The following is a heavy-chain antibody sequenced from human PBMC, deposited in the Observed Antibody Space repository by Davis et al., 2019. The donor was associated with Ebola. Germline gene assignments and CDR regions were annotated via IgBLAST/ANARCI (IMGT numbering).Heavy chain of an antibody. V-gene: IGHV4-39*01. J-gene: IGHJ6*04. D-gene: IGHD1-14*01. Sequence: GSLRLSCTVSGGSISSSSYYWGWIRQPPGKGLEWIGSIYYSGSTYYNPSLKSRVTISVDTSKNQFSLKLSSVTAADTAVYYCARRNQLMNYYYYGMDVWGKGTTVTVSS. CDR2: IYYSGST. CDR3: ARRNQLMNYYYYGMDV. CDR1: GGSISSSSYY.